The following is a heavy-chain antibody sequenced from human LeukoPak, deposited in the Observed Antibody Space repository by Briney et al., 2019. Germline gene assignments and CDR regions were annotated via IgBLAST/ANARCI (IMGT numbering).Heavy chain of an antibody. CDR2: INHSGST. D-gene: IGHD2-2*01. Sequence: SETLSLTCAVYGGSFSGYYWSWIRQPPGKGLEWIGEINHSGSTNYNPSLKSRVTISVDTSKNQFSLKLSSVTAADTAVYYCARMPAAPYYIDYWGQGTLVTVSS. CDR1: GGSFSGYY. CDR3: ARMPAAPYYIDY. J-gene: IGHJ4*02. V-gene: IGHV4-34*01.